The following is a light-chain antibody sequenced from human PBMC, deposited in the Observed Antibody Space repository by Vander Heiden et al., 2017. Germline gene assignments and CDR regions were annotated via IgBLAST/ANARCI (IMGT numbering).Light chain of an antibody. CDR3: QSYDSGPYV. CDR2: GNN. Sequence: QSVLTQPPSVSGAPGQRVTISCTGTSSNIGAGDDVYWYQQLPGTAPKLLIYGNNNRPSGVPDRFSGSKSGTSASLAITGLQAEDEADYYCQSYDSGPYVFGTGTRVTVL. J-gene: IGLJ1*01. CDR1: SSNIGAGDD. V-gene: IGLV1-40*01.